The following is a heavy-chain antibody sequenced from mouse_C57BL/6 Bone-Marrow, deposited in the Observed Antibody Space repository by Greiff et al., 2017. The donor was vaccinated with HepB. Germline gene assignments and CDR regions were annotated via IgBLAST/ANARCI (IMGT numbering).Heavy chain of an antibody. CDR1: GFTFSDYG. CDR3: ARAYYGYDEDYFDY. CDR2: ISSGSSTI. D-gene: IGHD2-9*01. Sequence: EVQVVESGGGLVKPGGSLKLSCAASGFTFSDYGMHWVRQAPEKGLEWVAYISSGSSTIYYADTVKGRFTISRDNAKNTLFLQMTSLRSEDTAMYYCARAYYGYDEDYFDYWGQGTTLTVSS. J-gene: IGHJ2*01. V-gene: IGHV5-17*01.